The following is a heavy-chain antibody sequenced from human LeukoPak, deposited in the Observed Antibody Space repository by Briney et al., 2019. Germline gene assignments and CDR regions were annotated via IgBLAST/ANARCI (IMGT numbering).Heavy chain of an antibody. D-gene: IGHD5-18*01. J-gene: IGHJ5*02. CDR2: ISGSGGST. CDR3: ARGEDTAIVSWFDP. V-gene: IGHV3-23*01. Sequence: GGSLRLSCAASGFTFSSYAMSWVRQAPGKGLEWVSAISGSGGSTYYADSVKGRFTISRDNAKNSLYLQMNSLRAEDTAVYYCARGEDTAIVSWFDPWGQGTLVTVSS. CDR1: GFTFSSYA.